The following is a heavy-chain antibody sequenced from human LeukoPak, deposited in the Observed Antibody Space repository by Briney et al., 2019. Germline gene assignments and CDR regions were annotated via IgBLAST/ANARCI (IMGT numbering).Heavy chain of an antibody. J-gene: IGHJ4*02. CDR2: IWYDGSNK. V-gene: IGHV3-33*01. D-gene: IGHD1-26*01. CDR3: ARDAYSGSSYFDY. CDR1: GFTFSSYG. Sequence: GGSLRLSCAASGFTFSSYGTHWVRQAPGKGLEWVAVIWYDGSNKYYADSVKGRFTIPRDNSKNTLYLQMNSLRAEDTAVYYCARDAYSGSSYFDYWGQGTLVTVSS.